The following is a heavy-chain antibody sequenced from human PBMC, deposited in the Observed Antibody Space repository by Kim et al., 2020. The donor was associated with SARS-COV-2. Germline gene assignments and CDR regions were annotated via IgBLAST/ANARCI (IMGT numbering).Heavy chain of an antibody. J-gene: IGHJ1*01. D-gene: IGHD5-12*01. CDR3: AREGPQTMATIMEYAEYFHH. Sequence: SVKVSCKASGGTFSSYAISWVRQAPGQGLEWIGRIIPILGIPNYAQKFQGRVTITADKSTSTAYMELSSLRSEDTAVYYCAREGPQTMATIMEYAEYFHHWGQGTLVTVSS. V-gene: IGHV1-69*04. CDR1: GGTFSSYA. CDR2: IIPILGIP.